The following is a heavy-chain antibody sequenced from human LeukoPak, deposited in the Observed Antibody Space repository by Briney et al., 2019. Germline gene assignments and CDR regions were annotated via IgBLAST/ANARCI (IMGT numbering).Heavy chain of an antibody. CDR3: ASRARYCSGACWFDP. D-gene: IGHD2-15*01. CDR1: GGTFSSYA. V-gene: IGHV1-69*06. J-gene: IGHJ5*02. CDR2: IIPIFGTA. Sequence: SVKVSCKASGGTFSSYAISWVRQAPGQGLEWMGGIIPIFGTANYAQKFQGRVTITADKSTSTAYMELSSLRSEDTAVYYCASRARYCSGACWFDPWGQGTLVTVSS.